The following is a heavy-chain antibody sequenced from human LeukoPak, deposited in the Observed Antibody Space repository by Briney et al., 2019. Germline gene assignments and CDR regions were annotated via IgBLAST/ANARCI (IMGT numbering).Heavy chain of an antibody. V-gene: IGHV3-64*01. J-gene: IGHJ4*02. CDR2: ISSNGGST. Sequence: GGSLRLSCAASGFTFSSYAMHWVRQAPGKGLEYVSAISSNGGSTYYANSVKGRFTISRDNSKNTLYLQMGSLRAEDMAVYYCARDHYYGSGSHPLYWGQGTLVTVSS. CDR3: ARDHYYGSGSHPLY. CDR1: GFTFSSYA. D-gene: IGHD3-10*01.